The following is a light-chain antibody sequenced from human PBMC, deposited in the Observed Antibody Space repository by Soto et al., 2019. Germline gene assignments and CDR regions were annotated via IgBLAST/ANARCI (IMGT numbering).Light chain of an antibody. CDR2: GAS. CDR1: QSVSSSY. V-gene: IGKV3D-20*02. Sequence: EIVLTQSPGTLSLSPGERATLSCRASQSVSSSYLAWYQQKPGQAPRLLIHGASSRATGIPDRISGSGSGTDFTLTISSLEPEDFAVYYCQQRSNWPPTFGQGTLLEIK. J-gene: IGKJ5*01. CDR3: QQRSNWPPT.